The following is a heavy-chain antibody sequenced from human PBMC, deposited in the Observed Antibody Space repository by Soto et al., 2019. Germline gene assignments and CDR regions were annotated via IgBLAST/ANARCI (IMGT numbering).Heavy chain of an antibody. V-gene: IGHV4-4*08. J-gene: IGHJ5*02. D-gene: IGHD2-2*01. Sequence: QVQLQDSGPGLVKPSETLSLTCTVSGGSISNHYWNWLRQPPGRGLEWIGCVYNSGSTIYNPSLESRVTLSVDPSKNQFSLSLSSVTAADTAVYYCAKRTISDSTSVPYNLLDPWGQGALVTVSS. CDR3: AKRTISDSTSVPYNLLDP. CDR2: VYNSGST. CDR1: GGSISNHY.